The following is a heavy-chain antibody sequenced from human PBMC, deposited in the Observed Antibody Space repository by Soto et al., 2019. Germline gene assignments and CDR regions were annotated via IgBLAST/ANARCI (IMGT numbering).Heavy chain of an antibody. V-gene: IGHV1-18*01. J-gene: IGHJ6*02. Sequence: QVQLVQSGAEVKKPGASVKVSCKASGYTFTSYGISWVRQAPGQGLEWMGWISAYNGNTNYAQKLQGRVTMTTGTSTSTAYMELRSLRSDDTAVYYCARTPVVSGWYPHYYGMDVWGQGTTVTVSS. D-gene: IGHD6-19*01. CDR2: ISAYNGNT. CDR3: ARTPVVSGWYPHYYGMDV. CDR1: GYTFTSYG.